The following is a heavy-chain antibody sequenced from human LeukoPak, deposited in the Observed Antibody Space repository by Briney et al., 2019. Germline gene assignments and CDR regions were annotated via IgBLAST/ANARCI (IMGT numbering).Heavy chain of an antibody. CDR2: ISAYNGNT. Sequence: ASVKVSCKASGYTFTSYGISWVRQAPGQGLEWMGWISAYNGNTNYAQKLQGRVTMTTDTSTSTAYMELRSLRSDDTAVYYCARDHVDTAMVLGDAFDIWGQGTMVTVSS. V-gene: IGHV1-18*01. CDR1: GYTFTSYG. CDR3: ARDHVDTAMVLGDAFDI. J-gene: IGHJ3*02. D-gene: IGHD5-18*01.